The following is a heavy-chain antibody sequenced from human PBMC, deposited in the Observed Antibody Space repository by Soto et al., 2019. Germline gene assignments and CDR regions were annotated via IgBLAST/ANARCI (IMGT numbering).Heavy chain of an antibody. D-gene: IGHD2-15*01. CDR1: GFTFSSQA. V-gene: IGHV3-23*01. Sequence: EVQLLESGGGLVQPGGSLRLSCAASGFTFSSQAMSWVRQAPGKGPEWVSAVSGSGASTYYADSVKGRFTISRDNAKNTLYVQMNSVRAEDTAVYFCAKQIGDCSDGTCYFDFWGQGTLVTVSS. CDR2: VSGSGAST. J-gene: IGHJ4*02. CDR3: AKQIGDCSDGTCYFDF.